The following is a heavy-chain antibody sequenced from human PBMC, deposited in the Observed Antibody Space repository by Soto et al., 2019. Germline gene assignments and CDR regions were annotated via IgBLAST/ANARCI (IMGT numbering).Heavy chain of an antibody. CDR3: ARDGLTVTTSD. J-gene: IGHJ4*02. Sequence: KTSETLSLTCTVSGGSISSGGYYWSWIRQHPGKGLEWIGYIYYSGSTYYNPSLKSRVTISVDTSKNQFSLKLSSVTAADTAVYYCARDGLTVTTSDWGQGTMVTVSS. V-gene: IGHV4-31*03. CDR1: GGSISSGGYY. CDR2: IYYSGST. D-gene: IGHD4-17*01.